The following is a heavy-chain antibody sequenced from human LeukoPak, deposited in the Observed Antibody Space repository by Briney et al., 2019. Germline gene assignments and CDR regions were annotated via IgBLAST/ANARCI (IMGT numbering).Heavy chain of an antibody. CDR1: GFALLNGGVG. Sequence: SGPTVVNPTQTVTLTCTFSGFALLNGGVGVGCVRQSPGKAPEWHALSFWSGDERLNSELNSTLSITKDTSKNQVVLTRTHMEPVDTGTYYCVHRRDGFNYHTDFDYWGEGTLVTVSS. V-gene: IGHV2-5*04. J-gene: IGHJ4*02. CDR2: SFWSGDE. CDR3: VHRRDGFNYHTDFDY. D-gene: IGHD5-24*01.